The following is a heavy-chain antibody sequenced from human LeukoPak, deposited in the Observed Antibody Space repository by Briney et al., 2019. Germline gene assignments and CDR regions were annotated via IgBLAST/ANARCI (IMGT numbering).Heavy chain of an antibody. Sequence: GGSLRLSCAASEFTFYSYSMNWVRQAPRRELEWVSYIGSGSSTRSYTDSVQGRFTISRDNAKNSLYLQMNSLRDEDTAVYYCARGGIGTNYYGMDVWGQGTTVTVSS. J-gene: IGHJ6*02. CDR2: IGSGSSTR. V-gene: IGHV3-48*02. D-gene: IGHD1/OR15-1a*01. CDR3: ARGGIGTNYYGMDV. CDR1: EFTFYSYS.